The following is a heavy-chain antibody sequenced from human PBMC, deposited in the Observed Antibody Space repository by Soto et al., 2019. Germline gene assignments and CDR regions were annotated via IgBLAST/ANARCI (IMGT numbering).Heavy chain of an antibody. D-gene: IGHD6-13*01. CDR1: GYTLSNFA. CDR2: INAGNGNT. J-gene: IGHJ4*02. CDR3: ARGIAPDYCGY. Sequence: ASVKVSCKASGYTLSNFAMHWVRQAPGQRLEWMGWINAGNGNTKYSQKYQGRVTITRDTSASTAYMELSSLRSEDTAVYYCARGIAPDYCGYWGQGTLVTVSS. V-gene: IGHV1-3*01.